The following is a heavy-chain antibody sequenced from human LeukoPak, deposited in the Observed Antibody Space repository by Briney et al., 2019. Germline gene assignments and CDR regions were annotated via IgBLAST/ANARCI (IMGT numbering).Heavy chain of an antibody. CDR3: AREQWLVRGFDY. CDR1: GFTVSSYY. D-gene: IGHD6-19*01. V-gene: IGHV3-66*01. J-gene: IGHJ4*02. Sequence: AGGSLRLSCAASGFTVSSYYMSWVRQAPGKGLEWVSVIYSGGSTYYADSVKGRLTISRDNAKNSLYLQMNSLRAEDTAVYYCAREQWLVRGFDYWGQGTLVTVSS. CDR2: IYSGGST.